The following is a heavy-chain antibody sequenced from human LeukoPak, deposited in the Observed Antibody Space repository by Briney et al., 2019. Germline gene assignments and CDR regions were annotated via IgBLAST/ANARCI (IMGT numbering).Heavy chain of an antibody. J-gene: IGHJ3*02. Sequence: ASVKVSCKASGGTFSSYAISWVRQAPGQGLEWMGGIIPIFGTANYAQKFQGRVTITADESTSTAYMELSSLRSEDTAVYYCANSSSWYEDAFDIWGQGTMVTVSS. CDR3: ANSSSWYEDAFDI. CDR1: GGTFSSYA. D-gene: IGHD6-13*01. V-gene: IGHV1-69*13. CDR2: IIPIFGTA.